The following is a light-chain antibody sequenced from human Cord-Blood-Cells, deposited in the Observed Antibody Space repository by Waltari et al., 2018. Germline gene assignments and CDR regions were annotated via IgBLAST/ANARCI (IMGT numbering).Light chain of an antibody. CDR3: QQRSNWPLT. J-gene: IGKJ4*01. Sequence: EIVLTQSPATLPLSPGEGATLSCRASQSVSSYFAWYQQKPGQAPRLLIYDASNRATGIPARFSGSGSGTDFTLTISSLEPEDFAVYYCQQRSNWPLTFGGGTKVEIK. CDR1: QSVSSY. V-gene: IGKV3-11*01. CDR2: DAS.